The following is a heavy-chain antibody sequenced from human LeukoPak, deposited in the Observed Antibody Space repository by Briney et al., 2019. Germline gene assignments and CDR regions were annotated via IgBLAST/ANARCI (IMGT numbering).Heavy chain of an antibody. Sequence: GGSLRLSCAASGFTFSSYSMNWVRQAPGKGLEWVSYISSSSSTIYYADSVKGRFTISRDNAKNSLYLQMNSLRAEDTAVYYCARGDCGSESYSAESFQHWGQGTLVTVSS. J-gene: IGHJ1*01. CDR3: ARGDCGSESYSAESFQH. CDR1: GFTFSSYS. V-gene: IGHV3-48*01. D-gene: IGHD3-10*01. CDR2: ISSSSSTI.